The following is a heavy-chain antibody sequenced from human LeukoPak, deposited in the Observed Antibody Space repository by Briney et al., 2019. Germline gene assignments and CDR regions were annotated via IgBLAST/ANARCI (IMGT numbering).Heavy chain of an antibody. Sequence: GRSQRLSCAASGFTFSSYGMHWVRQAPGKGLEWVAVIWYDGSNKYYADSVKGRFTTSRDNSKNTLYLQMNSLRAEDTAVYYCARDRAVIHAFDIWGQGTMVTVSS. CDR3: ARDRAVIHAFDI. CDR2: IWYDGSNK. CDR1: GFTFSSYG. J-gene: IGHJ3*02. V-gene: IGHV3-33*01. D-gene: IGHD3-10*01.